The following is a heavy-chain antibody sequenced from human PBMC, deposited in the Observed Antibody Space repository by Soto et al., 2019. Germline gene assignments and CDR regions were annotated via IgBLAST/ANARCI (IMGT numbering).Heavy chain of an antibody. CDR3: ARRVYYYDSSGYQVEVIYYFDY. Sequence: PGESIKISWTGSGYSFTNYCIGLVLQMPGKGLDWMWIIYPCDSDTRYSPSFQGQVTISADKSISTAYLQWSSLKASDTAMYYCARRVYYYDSSGYQVEVIYYFDYWGQGTLVTVSS. CDR1: GYSFTNYC. V-gene: IGHV5-51*01. J-gene: IGHJ4*02. CDR2: IYPCDSDT. D-gene: IGHD3-22*01.